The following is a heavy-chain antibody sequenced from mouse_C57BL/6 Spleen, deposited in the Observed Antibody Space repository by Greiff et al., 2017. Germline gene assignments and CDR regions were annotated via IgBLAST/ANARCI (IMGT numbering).Heavy chain of an antibody. V-gene: IGHV1-50*01. D-gene: IGHD3-2*02. CDR3: ARSYSSGYGNYYAMDY. CDR2: IDPSDSYT. Sequence: QVQLQQPGAELVKPGASVKLSCKASGYTFTSYWMQWVKQRPGQGLEWIGEIDPSDSYTNYNQKFKGKATLTVDTSSSTAYMQLSSLTSEDSAVYYCARSYSSGYGNYYAMDYWGQGTSVTVSS. CDR1: GYTFTSYW. J-gene: IGHJ4*01.